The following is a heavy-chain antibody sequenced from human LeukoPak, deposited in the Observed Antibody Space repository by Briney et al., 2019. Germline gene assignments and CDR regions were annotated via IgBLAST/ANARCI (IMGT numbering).Heavy chain of an antibody. D-gene: IGHD5-12*01. CDR2: MNPNSGNT. Sequence: ASVKVSCKASGYTFTSYDINWVQQATGQGLEWMGWMNPNSGNTGYAQKFQGRVTTTRNTSISTAYMELSSLRSEDTAVYYCARVRAIGATFAWSYYYYMDVWGKGTTVTVSS. CDR3: ARVRAIGATFAWSYYYYMDV. V-gene: IGHV1-8*03. J-gene: IGHJ6*03. CDR1: GYTFTSYD.